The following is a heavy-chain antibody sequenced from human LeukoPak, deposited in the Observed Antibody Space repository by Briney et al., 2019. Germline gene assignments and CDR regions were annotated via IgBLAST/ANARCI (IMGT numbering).Heavy chain of an antibody. J-gene: IGHJ4*02. CDR1: GFIFSSYG. V-gene: IGHV3-33*01. CDR3: ARDDDRSGYLEY. Sequence: GGSLRLSCAASGFIFSSYGMHWVRQAPGKGLEWVAVIWYDGSNKYYADSMKGRFTISRDNSKNTLYLQMNSLRSEDTAVCYCARDDDRSGYLEYWGQGTLVTVSS. CDR2: IWYDGSNK. D-gene: IGHD3-22*01.